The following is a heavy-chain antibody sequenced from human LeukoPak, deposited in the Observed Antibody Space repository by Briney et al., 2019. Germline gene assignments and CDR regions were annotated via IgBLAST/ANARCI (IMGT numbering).Heavy chain of an antibody. CDR3: ARDGCSSRICSAGGNWFDP. V-gene: IGHV1-46*01. CDR2: INPSGGST. D-gene: IGHD2-2*01. CDR1: GYSFTSYY. J-gene: IGHJ5*02. Sequence: GASVNVSCKASGYSFTSYYMHWVRQAPGQGLEWMGIINPSGGSTNYAQKFQGRVTMTRDTAPSTVYMELSSLRSEGTAVYYCARDGCSSRICSAGGNWFDPWGQGTLVIVSS.